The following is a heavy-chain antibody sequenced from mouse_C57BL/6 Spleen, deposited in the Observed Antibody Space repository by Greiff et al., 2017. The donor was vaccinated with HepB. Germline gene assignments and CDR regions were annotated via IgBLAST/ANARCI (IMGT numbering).Heavy chain of an antibody. Sequence: EVKLMESGAELVRPGASVKLSCTASGFNIKDYYMHWVKQRPEQGLEWIGRIDPEDGDTEYAPKFQGKATMTADTSSNTAYLQLSSLTSEDTAVYYCTNGNSRDFFDYWGQGTTLTVSS. J-gene: IGHJ2*01. CDR2: IDPEDGDT. CDR3: TNGNSRDFFDY. V-gene: IGHV14-1*01. CDR1: GFNIKDYY. D-gene: IGHD2-1*01.